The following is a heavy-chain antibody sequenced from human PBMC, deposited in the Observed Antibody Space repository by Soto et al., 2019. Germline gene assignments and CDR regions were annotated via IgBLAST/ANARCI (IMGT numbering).Heavy chain of an antibody. J-gene: IGHJ4*02. D-gene: IGHD6-13*01. Sequence: SETLSLTCTVSGGSISSNYWTWIRQPPGKGLEWVGYVYNSGSSNYNPSLKSRVTISEDPSKSQFSLKVNSMTAADTAVYYCARYRREAVAGYTLDNWGQGILVTVSS. CDR3: ARYRREAVAGYTLDN. V-gene: IGHV4-59*01. CDR2: VYNSGSS. CDR1: GGSISSNY.